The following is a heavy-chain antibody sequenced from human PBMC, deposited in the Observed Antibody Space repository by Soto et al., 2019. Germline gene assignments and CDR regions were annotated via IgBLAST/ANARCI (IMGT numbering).Heavy chain of an antibody. J-gene: IGHJ6*02. V-gene: IGHV4-59*01. D-gene: IGHD3-22*01. CDR2: IYSSGNT. CDR1: GGSIRGYY. Sequence: QVQLQQSGPGLVKPSETLSLTCTVSGGSIRGYYWAWIRQPPGKGLDWIGYIYSSGNTDYNPARKSRVTISTDMSKYKASLKLKSVTAADTAMYYCARDYYDSSESMDVWGQGTTVTVSS. CDR3: ARDYYDSSESMDV.